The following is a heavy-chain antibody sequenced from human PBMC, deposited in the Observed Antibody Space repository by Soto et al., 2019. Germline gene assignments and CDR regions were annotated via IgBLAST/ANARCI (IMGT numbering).Heavy chain of an antibody. D-gene: IGHD6-13*01. CDR3: ARERSFARPAGWFEP. Sequence: SETLSLTCDVSGYSMTSGFYWGWIRQTPGKGLEWIGSVYHSGAPYYNPSLQSRVSISVDTSKSQFSLKLISATAADTGTYYCARERSFARPAGWFEPWGQGTQVTVPP. V-gene: IGHV4-38-2*02. CDR2: VYHSGAP. CDR1: GYSMTSGFY. J-gene: IGHJ5*02.